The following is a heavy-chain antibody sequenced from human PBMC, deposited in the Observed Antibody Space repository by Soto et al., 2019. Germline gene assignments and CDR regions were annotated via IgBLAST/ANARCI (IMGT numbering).Heavy chain of an antibody. J-gene: IGHJ4*02. V-gene: IGHV3-30*18. CDR2: ISYDGTNK. Sequence: GGSLRLSCAASGFPFSSYGMHWVRQAPGKGLEWLAVISYDGTNKYYGDSVQGRITISRDNSKNTLYLQVNSVRPEDTAVYYCAKETAPAAIGFDYWGQGTLVTVSS. D-gene: IGHD2-2*02. CDR1: GFPFSSYG. CDR3: AKETAPAAIGFDY.